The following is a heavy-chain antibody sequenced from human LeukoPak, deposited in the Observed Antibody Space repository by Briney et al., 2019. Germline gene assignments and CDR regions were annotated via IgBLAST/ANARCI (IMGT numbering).Heavy chain of an antibody. CDR2: IYPGDSDT. D-gene: IGHD4-17*01. J-gene: IGHJ4*02. CDR3: ARGDYGDFRVFYTLFDY. Sequence: GESLKISCKGSGYSFTSYWIGWVRPMPGKGLEWMGIIYPGDSDTRYSPSFQRQVTIPADKSISTAYLQWSSLKASDTAMYYCARGDYGDFRVFYTLFDYWGQGTLVTVSS. CDR1: GYSFTSYW. V-gene: IGHV5-51*01.